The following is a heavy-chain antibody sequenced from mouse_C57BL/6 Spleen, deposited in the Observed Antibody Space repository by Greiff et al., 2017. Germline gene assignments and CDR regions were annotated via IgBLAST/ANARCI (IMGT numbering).Heavy chain of an antibody. J-gene: IGHJ3*01. V-gene: IGHV1-80*01. CDR3: ASKEDYGNPFAY. D-gene: IGHD2-1*01. CDR1: GYAFRSYG. CDR2: IYPGDGDT. Sequence: VQLVESGAELVKPGASVKISCKASGYAFRSYGMSWVKQRPGKGLEWIGQIYPGDGDTYYNGKFKGKATLTADKSSSTAYMQLSSLTSEDSAVYFCASKEDYGNPFAYWGQGTLVTVSA.